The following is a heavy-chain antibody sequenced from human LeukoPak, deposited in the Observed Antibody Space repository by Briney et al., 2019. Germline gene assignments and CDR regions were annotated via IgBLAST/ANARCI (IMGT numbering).Heavy chain of an antibody. V-gene: IGHV3-9*01. CDR1: GFTFDDYA. J-gene: IGHJ4*02. CDR2: ISWNSGSI. Sequence: GGSLRLPCAASGFTFDDYAMHWVRQAPGKGLEWVSGISWNSGSIGYADSVKGRFTISRDNAKNSLYLQMNSLRAEDTALYYCAKVRVGATYFDYWGQGTLVTVSS. D-gene: IGHD1-26*01. CDR3: AKVRVGATYFDY.